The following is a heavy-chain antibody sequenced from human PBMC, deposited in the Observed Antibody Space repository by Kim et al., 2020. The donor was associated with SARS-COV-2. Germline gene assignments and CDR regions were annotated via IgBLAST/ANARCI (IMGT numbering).Heavy chain of an antibody. CDR3: ARVPISSGWDSYYYYYGMDV. V-gene: IGHV4-59*01. J-gene: IGHJ6*02. CDR1: GGSISSYY. Sequence: SETLSLTCTVSGGSISSYYWSWIRQPPGKGLEWIGYIYYSGSTNYNPSLKSRVTISVDTSKNQFSLKLSSVTAADTAVYYCARVPISSGWDSYYYYYGMDVWGQGTTVTVSS. CDR2: IYYSGST. D-gene: IGHD6-19*01.